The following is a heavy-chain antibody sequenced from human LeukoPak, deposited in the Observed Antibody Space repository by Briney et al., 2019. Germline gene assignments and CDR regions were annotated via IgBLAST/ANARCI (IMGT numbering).Heavy chain of an antibody. Sequence: GASVKVSCKASGYTFTGYYMHWVRQAPGQGLEWMGRINPNSGGTNYAQEFQGRVTMTRDTSISTAYMELSRLRSDDTAVYYCARDRDFGVVIIKDYWGQGTLVTVSS. V-gene: IGHV1-2*06. D-gene: IGHD3-3*01. CDR3: ARDRDFGVVIIKDY. J-gene: IGHJ4*02. CDR1: GYTFTGYY. CDR2: INPNSGGT.